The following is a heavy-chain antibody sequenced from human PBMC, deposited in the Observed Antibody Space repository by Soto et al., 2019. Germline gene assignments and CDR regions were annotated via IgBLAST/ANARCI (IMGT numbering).Heavy chain of an antibody. D-gene: IGHD2-2*01. CDR3: ARATIVLVPAAMVSHWFDP. CDR2: IYYSGST. CDR1: GGSISSGDYY. Sequence: TLSLTCTVSGGSISSGDYYWSWIRQPPGKGLEWIGYIYYSGSTCYNPSLKSRVTISVDTSKNQFSLKLSSVTAADTAVYYCARATIVLVPAAMVSHWFDPWGQGTLVTVSS. J-gene: IGHJ5*02. V-gene: IGHV4-30-4*01.